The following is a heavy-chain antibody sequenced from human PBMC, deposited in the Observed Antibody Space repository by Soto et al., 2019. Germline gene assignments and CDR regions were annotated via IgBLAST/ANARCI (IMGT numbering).Heavy chain of an antibody. D-gene: IGHD3-9*01. CDR3: AHSLLLRYFDWLSNRRSVSYYFDY. CDR1: GFSLSTSGVG. V-gene: IGHV2-5*02. J-gene: IGHJ4*02. CDR2: IYWDDDK. Sequence: SGPTLVNPTQTLTLTCTFSGFSLSTSGVGVGWIRQPPGKALGWLALIYWDDDKRYSPSLKSRLTITKDTSKNQVVLTMTNMDPVDTATYYCAHSLLLRYFDWLSNRRSVSYYFDYWGQGTLVTVSS.